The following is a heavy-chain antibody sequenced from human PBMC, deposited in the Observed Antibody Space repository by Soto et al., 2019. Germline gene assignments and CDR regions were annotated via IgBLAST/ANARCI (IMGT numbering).Heavy chain of an antibody. D-gene: IGHD2-15*01. V-gene: IGHV1-69*12. CDR3: GRMLHGNIPAFDY. CDR1: GVPFSSYA. CDR2: ICPLFGTA. J-gene: IGHJ4*02. Sequence: QVQRVQSGAELKKPGSSVKVSCKASGVPFSSYAISWVRQAPGQGLEWMGGICPLFGTANCAQKFQGRVPITAAESTITADMQLSSRRYEATAVYYCGRMLHGNIPAFDYWGQGTLVTVSS.